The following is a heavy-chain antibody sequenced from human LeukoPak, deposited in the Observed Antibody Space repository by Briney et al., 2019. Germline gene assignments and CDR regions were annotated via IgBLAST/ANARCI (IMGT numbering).Heavy chain of an antibody. D-gene: IGHD5-12*01. CDR1: GFTFSNAW. CDR2: IKSKTDGGTT. CDR3: TTVIPGRYMWIN. Sequence: GGPLRLSCAASGFTFSNAWMSWLRQAPGKGLEWVGRIKSKTDGGTTDYAAPVKGRFTISRDDSKNTLYLQMNSLKTEDTAVYYCTTVIPGRYMWINWGQGTLVTVSS. J-gene: IGHJ4*02. V-gene: IGHV3-15*01.